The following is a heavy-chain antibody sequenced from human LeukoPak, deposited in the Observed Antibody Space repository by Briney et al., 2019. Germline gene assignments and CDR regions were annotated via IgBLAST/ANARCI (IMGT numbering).Heavy chain of an antibody. D-gene: IGHD3-10*01. CDR2: INHSGST. CDR1: GGSFSGYY. CDR3: ARDYKWFGELLYDY. Sequence: SETLSLTCAVYGGSFSGYYWSWIRQPPGKGLEWIGEINHSGSTNYNPSLKSRVTISVDTSKNQFSLKLSSVTAADTAVYYCARDYKWFGELLYDYWGQGTLVTVSS. V-gene: IGHV4-34*01. J-gene: IGHJ4*02.